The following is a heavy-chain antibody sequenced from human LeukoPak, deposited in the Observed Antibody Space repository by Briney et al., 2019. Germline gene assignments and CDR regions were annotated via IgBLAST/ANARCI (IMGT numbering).Heavy chain of an antibody. CDR2: ISGSGGST. Sequence: GGSLRLSCAASGFTFSSYAMSWVRQAPGKGLEWVSAISGSGGSTYYADSVKGRFTISRDNSKNTLYLQMNSLRAEDTAVYYCAKDQGQLLRFGEFDYWGQGTLVTVSS. CDR1: GFTFSSYA. V-gene: IGHV3-23*01. CDR3: AKDQGQLLRFGEFDY. D-gene: IGHD3-10*01. J-gene: IGHJ4*02.